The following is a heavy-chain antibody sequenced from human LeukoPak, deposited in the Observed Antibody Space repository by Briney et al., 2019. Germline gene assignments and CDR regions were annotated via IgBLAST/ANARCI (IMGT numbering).Heavy chain of an antibody. V-gene: IGHV4-59*08. CDR2: IYYSGGT. D-gene: IGHD4-23*01. CDR3: ASHGDGGNEHDY. CDR1: GGSINNYF. Sequence: SATLSLTCAVSGGSINNYFWSWIRQPPGKGLEWVGYIYYSGGTDYNPSLKSRVTISVDTSKNQFSLRLRSVTAADTAIYYCASHGDGGNEHDYWGQGTLVTVSS. J-gene: IGHJ4*02.